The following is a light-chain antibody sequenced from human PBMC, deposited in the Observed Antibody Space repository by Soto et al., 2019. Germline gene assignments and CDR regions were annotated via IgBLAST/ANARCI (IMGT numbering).Light chain of an antibody. V-gene: IGKV3-11*01. CDR2: DVS. J-gene: IGKJ4*01. CDR1: QSVRNF. CDR3: QQCYKSPLT. Sequence: EIVLTQSPATLSLSPGERATLSCRAGQSVRNFLAWYQQKPGRAPRLLIYDVSNRATGVPARFSGSGSGTDFTLTISSLEPEDFAVYYCQQCYKSPLTFGGGTKVEIK.